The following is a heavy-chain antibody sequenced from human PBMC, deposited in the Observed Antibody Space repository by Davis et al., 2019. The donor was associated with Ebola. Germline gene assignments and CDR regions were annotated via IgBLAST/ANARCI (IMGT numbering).Heavy chain of an antibody. Sequence: SETLSLTCTVSGGSVRSGSYYWSWIRQPPGKGLEWIGYMYYSGSTNYNPSLKGRVTISVDTSKNQFSLKLSSVTAADTAVYYCARIAAAGPYYFDYWGQGTLVTVSS. CDR1: GGSVRSGSYY. V-gene: IGHV4-61*01. D-gene: IGHD6-13*01. CDR2: MYYSGST. CDR3: ARIAAAGPYYFDY. J-gene: IGHJ4*02.